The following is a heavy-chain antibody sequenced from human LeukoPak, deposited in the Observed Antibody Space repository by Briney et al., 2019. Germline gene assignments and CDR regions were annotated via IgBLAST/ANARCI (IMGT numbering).Heavy chain of an antibody. CDR2: IKSKTDGWTT. Sequence: GGSLRLSCAASGFTFSNAWMNWVRQAPGKGLEWVGRIKSKTDGWTTDYAAPVKGRFTISRDDSKNTLYLQMNSLKTEDTAVYYCTYYYDSSGYSVWGYFQHWGQGTLVTVSS. CDR3: TYYYDSSGYSVWGYFQH. V-gene: IGHV3-15*07. J-gene: IGHJ1*01. CDR1: GFTFSNAW. D-gene: IGHD3-22*01.